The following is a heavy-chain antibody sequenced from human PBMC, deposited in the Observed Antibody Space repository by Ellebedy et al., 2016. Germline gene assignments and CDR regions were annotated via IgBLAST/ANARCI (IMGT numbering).Heavy chain of an antibody. D-gene: IGHD1-26*01. V-gene: IGHV3-21*01. CDR1: GFTFNIAG. CDR3: ARDGEWELRGDY. Sequence: GGSLRLSXAASGFTFNIAGMTWVRQAPGKGLEWVATIVFSGTATYYSDSVKGRFTISRDNAKNSLYLQMNSLRAEDTAVYYCARDGEWELRGDYWGQGTLVTVSS. CDR2: IVFSGTAT. J-gene: IGHJ4*02.